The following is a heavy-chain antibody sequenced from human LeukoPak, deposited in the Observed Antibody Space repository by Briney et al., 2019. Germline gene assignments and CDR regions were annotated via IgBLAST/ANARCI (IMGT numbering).Heavy chain of an antibody. CDR1: GYTFNGYY. Sequence: ASVKVSCKASGYTFNGYYIHWVRQAPGQGLEWMGWINPNSGGTSNAQKFQGWVTMTSDTSITTAYMELSRLTSDDTAVYFCARARGTSFTMVWGVTGFDQWGQGTLVTVSS. D-gene: IGHD3-10*01. CDR2: INPNSGGT. CDR3: ARARGTSFTMVWGVTGFDQ. V-gene: IGHV1-2*04. J-gene: IGHJ4*02.